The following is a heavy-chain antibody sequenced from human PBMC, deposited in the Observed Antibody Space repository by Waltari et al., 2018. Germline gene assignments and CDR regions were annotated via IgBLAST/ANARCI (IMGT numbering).Heavy chain of an antibody. D-gene: IGHD3-16*01. CDR2: IKSRSAGGTT. J-gene: IGHJ4*02. V-gene: IGHV3-15*01. CDR1: GFTFRTPW. Sequence: EVPLVESGGGLVMPGGSLRLSCAASGFTFRTPWMSWVRQAPGKGLEWVGRIKSRSAGGTTDYTSPVKGRFTISRDDSQNTLHLQMNSLKTEDTAVYYCTTDRFDWGQGILVTVSS. CDR3: TTDRFD.